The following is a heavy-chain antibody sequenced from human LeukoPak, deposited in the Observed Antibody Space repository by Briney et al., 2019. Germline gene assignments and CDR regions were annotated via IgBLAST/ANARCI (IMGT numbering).Heavy chain of an antibody. CDR1: GYTFTGYY. V-gene: IGHV1-2*05. CDR2: INPNSGGT. CDR3: ARDGRRGYSSSSGDY. J-gene: IGHJ4*02. Sequence: ASVKVSCKASGYTFTGYYMHWVRQAPGQGLGWMGRINPNSGGTNYAQKFQGRVTMTRDTSISTAYMELSRLRSDDTGVYYCARDGRRGYSSSSGDYWGQGTLVTVSS. D-gene: IGHD6-6*01.